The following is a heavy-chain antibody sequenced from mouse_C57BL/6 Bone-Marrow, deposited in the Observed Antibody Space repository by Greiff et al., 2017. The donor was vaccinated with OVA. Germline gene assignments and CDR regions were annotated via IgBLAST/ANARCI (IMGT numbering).Heavy chain of an antibody. CDR1: GFTFSDYG. CDR2: ISSGSSTI. D-gene: IGHD4-1*01. V-gene: IGHV5-17*01. J-gene: IGHJ3*01. CDR3: ARLGQGAY. Sequence: EVKLVESGGGLVKPGGSLKLSCAASGFTFSDYGMHWVRQAPEKGLEWVAYISSGSSTIYYADTVKGRFTISRDNAKNTLFLQMTSLRSEDTAMYYCARLGQGAYWGQGTLVTVSA.